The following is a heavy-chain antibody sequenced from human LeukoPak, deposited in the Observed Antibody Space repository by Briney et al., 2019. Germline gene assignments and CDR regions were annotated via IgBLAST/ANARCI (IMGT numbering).Heavy chain of an antibody. J-gene: IGHJ5*02. CDR2: INPNSGGT. D-gene: IGHD4-17*01. V-gene: IGHV1-2*02. Sequence: GASVKVSCKASGYTFTGYYMHWVRQAPGQGLEWMGWINPNSGGTNYAQKFQGRVTMTRDTSISTAYMELSRLRSDDTAVYYCARDGVWRRWTTVTTDWFDPWGQGTLVTVSS. CDR1: GYTFTGYY. CDR3: ARDGVWRRWTTVTTDWFDP.